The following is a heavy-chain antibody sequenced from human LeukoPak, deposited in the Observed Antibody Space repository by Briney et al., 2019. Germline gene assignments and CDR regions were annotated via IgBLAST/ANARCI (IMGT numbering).Heavy chain of an antibody. CDR2: MYAGGAS. CDR3: ARATAEGAYDYFDY. Sequence: GGSLRLSCAASGLSVSSNYMGWVRQAPGKGLEWVSIMYAGGASYYADSAKGRFTVSRDSSKNTLYLQMNSLRAEDTAVYYCARATAEGAYDYFDYWGQRSLVTVSS. J-gene: IGHJ4*02. CDR1: GLSVSSNY. D-gene: IGHD3-22*01. V-gene: IGHV3-66*01.